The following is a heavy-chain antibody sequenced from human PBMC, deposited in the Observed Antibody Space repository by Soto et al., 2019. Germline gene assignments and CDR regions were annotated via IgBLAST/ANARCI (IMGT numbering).Heavy chain of an antibody. D-gene: IGHD6-13*01. CDR3: AKGGPSSQWFDP. J-gene: IGHJ5*02. CDR2: VYYSGST. V-gene: IGHV4-59*01. CDR1: GGSISGSY. Sequence: PSETLSLTCTVSGGSISGSYWSWIRQPPRKAPEWIGYVYYSGSTNYNPSLRSRVTISVDTSRNQFSLKMTSLTDADTAVYYCAKGGPSSQWFDPWGLGTLVT.